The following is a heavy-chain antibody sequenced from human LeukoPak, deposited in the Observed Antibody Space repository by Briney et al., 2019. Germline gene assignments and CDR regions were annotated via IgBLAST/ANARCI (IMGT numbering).Heavy chain of an antibody. D-gene: IGHD3-22*01. V-gene: IGHV1-69*04. CDR2: IIPILGIA. CDR1: GYTFTSYG. Sequence: ASVKVSCKASGYTFTSYGISWVRQAPGQGLEWMGRIIPILGIANYAQKFQGRVTITADKSTSTAYMELSSLRSEDTAVYYCARGTYDSSGYYFWYFDLWGRGTLVTVSS. CDR3: ARGTYDSSGYYFWYFDL. J-gene: IGHJ2*01.